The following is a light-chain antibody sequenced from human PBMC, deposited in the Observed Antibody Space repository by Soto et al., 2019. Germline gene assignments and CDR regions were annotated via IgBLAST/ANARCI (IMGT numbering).Light chain of an antibody. V-gene: IGKV1-9*01. CDR2: AAS. J-gene: IGKJ1*01. CDR3: QQFNTSPWT. CDR1: PGISHY. Sequence: ILFTQSPSYLSAPVGARGPLICRANPGISHYLAWYQQKPGKAPKLLIYAASTLQSGVPSRFNGSGSGTEFTLTISSLQPDDFATYYCQQFNTSPWTFGQGTKVDIK.